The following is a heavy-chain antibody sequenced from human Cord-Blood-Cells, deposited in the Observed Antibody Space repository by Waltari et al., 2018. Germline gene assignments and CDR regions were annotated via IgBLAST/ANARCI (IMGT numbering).Heavy chain of an antibody. J-gene: IGHJ3*02. Sequence: QVQLVQSGAEVKKPGASVKVSCKASGYTFTRYDINWVRPATGRGLEWMGWWNPNRGNTGYARKFQGSVTMTRNTAISTAYMERSSLRSEDTAVYYCARVGYSGYDDAFDIWGQGTMVTVSS. CDR2: WNPNRGNT. CDR3: ARVGYSGYDDAFDI. D-gene: IGHD5-12*01. V-gene: IGHV1-8*01. CDR1: GYTFTRYD.